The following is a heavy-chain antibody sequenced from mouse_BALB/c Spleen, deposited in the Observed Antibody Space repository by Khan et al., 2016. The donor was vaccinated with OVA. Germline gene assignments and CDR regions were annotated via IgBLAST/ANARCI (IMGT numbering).Heavy chain of an antibody. CDR1: GLTITNTY. V-gene: IGHV14-3*01. D-gene: IGHD1-3*01. CDR3: AIMGTN. J-gene: IGHJ2*01. Sequence: VQLQQSGPELVKPGATVKLSCTASGLTITNTYMHWLKQWPEQGLEWIGRIDTPNGNTKYAPKFKGKAAITADTSSNTAYLQLSSLTSEDTAVYYCAIMGTNWGQGTPLTVS. CDR2: IDTPNGNT.